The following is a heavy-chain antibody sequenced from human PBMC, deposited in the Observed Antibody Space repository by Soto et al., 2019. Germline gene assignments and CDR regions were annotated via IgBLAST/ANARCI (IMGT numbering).Heavy chain of an antibody. CDR2: ISGSGGST. D-gene: IGHD2-2*02. Sequence: GGSLRLSCAASGFTFSSYAMSWVPQAPGKGLEWVSAISGSGGSTYYADSVKGRFTISRDNSKNTLYLQMNSLRAEDTAVYYCAIYCSSTSCYTSGGMDVWGKGTMVTVSS. J-gene: IGHJ6*03. CDR1: GFTFSSYA. CDR3: AIYCSSTSCYTSGGMDV. V-gene: IGHV3-23*01.